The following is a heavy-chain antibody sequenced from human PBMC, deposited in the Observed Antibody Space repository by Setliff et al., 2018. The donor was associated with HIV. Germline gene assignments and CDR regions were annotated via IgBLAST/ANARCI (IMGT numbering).Heavy chain of an antibody. CDR3: TREESASSWGYYHYYMDV. Sequence: GGSLRLSCAASGFTFSRYGMHWVRQTPGKGLEWVAIIWYDGNNKQYADSMKGRFTISRYNSNNMLYLQMNSLRAEDTAVYYCTREESASSWGYYHYYMDVWGKGTTVTVSS. J-gene: IGHJ6*03. D-gene: IGHD3-16*01. CDR1: GFTFSRYG. V-gene: IGHV3-33*01. CDR2: IWYDGNNK.